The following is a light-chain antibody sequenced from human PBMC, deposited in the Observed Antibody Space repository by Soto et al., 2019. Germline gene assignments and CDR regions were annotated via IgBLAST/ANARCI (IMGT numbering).Light chain of an antibody. CDR1: QSVTSSY. V-gene: IGKV3-20*01. J-gene: IGKJ1*01. Sequence: EIVLTQSPGTLSLSPGDRATLSCRTSQSVTSSYVAWYQQRPGQAPRLVIYDASSRAAGIPDRFSGSGSGTDFTLAISGLEPEDFAVYYCQLYNSSMRTFGQGTKVEIK. CDR3: QLYNSSMRT. CDR2: DAS.